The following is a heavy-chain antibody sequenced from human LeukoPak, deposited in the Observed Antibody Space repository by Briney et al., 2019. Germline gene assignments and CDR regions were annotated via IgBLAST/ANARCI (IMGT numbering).Heavy chain of an antibody. J-gene: IGHJ4*02. D-gene: IGHD3-22*01. CDR2: IYCSGST. V-gene: IGHV4-59*01. CDR1: GGSISSYY. CDR3: ARGDSSGYYDY. Sequence: TSETLSLTCTVSGGSISSYYWSWIRQPPGKGLEWIGYIYCSGSTNYNPSLKSRVTISVDTSKNQFSLKLSSVTAADTAVYYCARGDSSGYYDYWGQGTLVTVSS.